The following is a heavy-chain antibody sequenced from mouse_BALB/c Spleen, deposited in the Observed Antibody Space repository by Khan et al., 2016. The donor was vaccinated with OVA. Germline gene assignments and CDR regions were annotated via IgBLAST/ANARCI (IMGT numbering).Heavy chain of an antibody. CDR3: TRDRIGY. CDR1: GYTFTTYW. CDR2: INPTSGYT. J-gene: IGHJ2*01. Sequence: QVQLQQSGAELAKPGASVKMSCMASGYTFTTYWMHWVKQRPGQGLEWIGYINPTSGYTDYNEKFKDRATLSADKSSSTAYMQLSSLTAEGSAVNCCTRDRIGYWGQGTTLTVSS. V-gene: IGHV1-7*01.